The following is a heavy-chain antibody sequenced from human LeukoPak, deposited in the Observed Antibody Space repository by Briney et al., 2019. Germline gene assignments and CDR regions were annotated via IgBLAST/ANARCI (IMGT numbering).Heavy chain of an antibody. J-gene: IGHJ3*01. CDR2: ISYDGSKK. CDR3: ARAGDCSGTDCYRAFNV. Sequence: GGSLRLSCAASGFTFSSYAMHWVRQAPGKGLEWVAIISYDGSKKYYADSVKGRFAISRDNSKNTLYLQMNSLRAEDTAVYYCARAGDCSGTDCYRAFNVWGRGTMVTVSS. V-gene: IGHV3-30*09. CDR1: GFTFSSYA. D-gene: IGHD2-2*01.